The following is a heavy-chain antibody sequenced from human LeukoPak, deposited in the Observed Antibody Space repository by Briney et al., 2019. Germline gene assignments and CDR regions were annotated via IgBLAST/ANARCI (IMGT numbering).Heavy chain of an antibody. Sequence: PGGSLRLSCAASGFSFSNYWMTWVRQAPGKGLEWVANIKEDGSQKYYVDSVKGRFTISRDNAKNSLFLQMNILRAEDTALYYCGRSVAGIDYWGQGTQVTVSS. CDR1: GFSFSNYW. CDR2: IKEDGSQK. CDR3: GRSVAGIDY. V-gene: IGHV3-7*01. D-gene: IGHD6-19*01. J-gene: IGHJ4*02.